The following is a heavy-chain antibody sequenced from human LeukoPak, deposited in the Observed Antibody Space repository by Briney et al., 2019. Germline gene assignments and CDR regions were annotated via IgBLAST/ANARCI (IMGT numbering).Heavy chain of an antibody. Sequence: GGSLRLSCAASGFTFSIYWLSWVRQAPGKGLEWVANINQDGSEKYHVDSVKGRFTISRDNAKNSLYLQMNSLRAEDTAMYYCARVRHLDFWGQGTLVTVSS. V-gene: IGHV3-7*01. CDR3: ARVRHLDF. J-gene: IGHJ4*02. CDR2: INQDGSEK. CDR1: GFTFSIYW.